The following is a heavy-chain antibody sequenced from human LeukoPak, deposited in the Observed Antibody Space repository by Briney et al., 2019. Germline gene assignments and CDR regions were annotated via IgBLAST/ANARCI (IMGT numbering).Heavy chain of an antibody. CDR2: IYYSGST. D-gene: IGHD3-22*01. CDR1: GGSISSSSYY. Sequence: SETLSLTCTVSGGSISSSSYYWSWIRQPPGKGLEWIGYIYYSGSTNYNPSLKSRVTISVDTSKNQFSLKLSSVTAADTAVYYCARVYDSSGYYFDYWGQGTLVTVSS. CDR3: ARVYDSSGYYFDY. V-gene: IGHV4-61*01. J-gene: IGHJ4*02.